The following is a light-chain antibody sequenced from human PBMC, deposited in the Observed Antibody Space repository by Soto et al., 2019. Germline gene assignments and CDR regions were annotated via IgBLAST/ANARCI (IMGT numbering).Light chain of an antibody. CDR3: SSYASSITLL. J-gene: IGLJ3*02. CDR1: SSDVGAYTY. CDR2: EVT. Sequence: QSALTQPASVSGSPGQSITISCTGTSSDVGAYTYISWYQQHPGKAPKLMIYEVTNRPSGVSNRFSGSKSGNTASLTISGLQAEDEADYYCSSYASSITLLFGGGTELTVL. V-gene: IGLV2-14*01.